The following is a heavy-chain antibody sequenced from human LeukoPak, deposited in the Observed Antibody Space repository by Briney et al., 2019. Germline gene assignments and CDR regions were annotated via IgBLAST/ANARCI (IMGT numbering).Heavy chain of an antibody. Sequence: PGGSLRLSCAASGFTFSSYSMNWVRQAPGKGLEWVSSISSSSSYIYYADSVKGRFTISRDNAKNSLYLQMNSLRAEDTAVYYCARDGPDCGGDCQYDYWGQGTLVTVSS. J-gene: IGHJ4*02. CDR1: GFTFSSYS. CDR2: ISSSSSYI. CDR3: ARDGPDCGGDCQYDY. D-gene: IGHD2-21*02. V-gene: IGHV3-21*01.